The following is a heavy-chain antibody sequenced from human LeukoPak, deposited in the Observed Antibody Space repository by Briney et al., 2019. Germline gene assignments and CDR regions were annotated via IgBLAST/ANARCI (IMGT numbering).Heavy chain of an antibody. CDR2: IYYSGST. V-gene: IGHV4-59*08. Sequence: SETLSLTCTVSGGSISSYYWSWIRQPPGKGLEWIGYIYYSGSTNYNPSLKSRVTISVDTSKNQFSLKLSSVTAADTAVYYCARHGLGDYDSTDEFDPWGQGTLVTVSS. J-gene: IGHJ5*02. CDR3: ARHGLGDYDSTDEFDP. D-gene: IGHD3-22*01. CDR1: GGSISSYY.